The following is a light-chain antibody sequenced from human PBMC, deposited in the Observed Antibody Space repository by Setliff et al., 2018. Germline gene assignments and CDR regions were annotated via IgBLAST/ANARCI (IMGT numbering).Light chain of an antibody. CDR3: SSYTSSITLV. CDR2: DVS. J-gene: IGLJ2*01. CDR1: SSDVGGYNY. V-gene: IGLV2-14*03. Sequence: QSVLTQPRSVSGSPGQSVTISCTGTSSDVGGYNYVSWYQQHPGKAPKLMLYDVSNRPSGVSNRFSGSKSGNTASLSISGLQAEDEADYYCSSYTSSITLVFGGGTKVTVL.